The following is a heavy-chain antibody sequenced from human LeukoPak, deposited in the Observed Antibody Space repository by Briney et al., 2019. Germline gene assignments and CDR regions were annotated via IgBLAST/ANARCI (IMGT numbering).Heavy chain of an antibody. D-gene: IGHD1-7*01. J-gene: IGHJ5*02. V-gene: IGHV3-21*01. CDR1: GFTFSSYS. CDR2: IYTGSTYI. Sequence: PGGSLRLSCSASGFTFSSYSMNWVRQAPGKGLEWVSSIYTGSTYIYYAESVKGRFIISRDDAKNTLYLQMSSLRAEDTGVYYCARDPTKGNYGVGWWWFDPWGQGTLVTVSS. CDR3: ARDPTKGNYGVGWWWFDP.